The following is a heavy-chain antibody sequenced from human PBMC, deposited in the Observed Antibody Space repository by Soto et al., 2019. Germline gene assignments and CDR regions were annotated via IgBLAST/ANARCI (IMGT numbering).Heavy chain of an antibody. J-gene: IGHJ5*01. CDR3: ARVVPLYCDGDGYSPFDP. V-gene: IGHV1-58*01. CDR1: GFTFSSSA. CDR2: IVVGSGNA. Sequence: SVKVSCKASGFTFSSSAVQWVRQARGQRLEWIGWIVVGSGNANYAQKFQERVTITRDISISTAYMELTSLRSEDTAVYYCARVVPLYCDGDGYSPFDPFCQRTVVPVSS. D-gene: IGHD2-21*02.